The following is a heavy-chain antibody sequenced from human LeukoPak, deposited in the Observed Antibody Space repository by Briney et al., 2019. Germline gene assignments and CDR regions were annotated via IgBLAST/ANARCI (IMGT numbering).Heavy chain of an antibody. CDR2: INHSGST. D-gene: IGHD3-10*01. CDR1: GGSFSGYY. J-gene: IGHJ4*02. CDR3: ARGRRITMVRGVIIFDY. V-gene: IGHV4-34*01. Sequence: PSETLSLICAVYGGSFSGYYWSWIRQPPGKGLEWIGEINHSGSTNYNPSLKSRVTISVDTSKNQFSLKLSSVTAADTAVYYCARGRRITMVRGVIIFDYWGQGTLVTVSS.